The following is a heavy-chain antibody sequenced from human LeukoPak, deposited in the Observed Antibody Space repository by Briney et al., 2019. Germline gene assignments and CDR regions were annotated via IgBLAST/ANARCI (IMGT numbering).Heavy chain of an antibody. Sequence: SVKVSCKASGYTFTSYGISWVRQAPGQGLEWMGGIIPIFGTANYAQKFQGRVTITADESTSTAYMELSSLRSEDTAVYYCATFRAHNYDFWSGYLDYWGQGTLVTVSS. CDR1: GYTFTSYG. CDR3: ATFRAHNYDFWSGYLDY. J-gene: IGHJ4*02. CDR2: IIPIFGTA. D-gene: IGHD3-3*01. V-gene: IGHV1-69*13.